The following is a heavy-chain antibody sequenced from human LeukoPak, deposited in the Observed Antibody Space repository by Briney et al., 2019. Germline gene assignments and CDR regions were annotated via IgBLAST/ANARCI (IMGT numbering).Heavy chain of an antibody. CDR2: ISSGGSVT. D-gene: IGHD6-19*01. J-gene: IGHJ4*02. V-gene: IGHV3-11*01. Sequence: GGSLRLSCAASGFTSSDYYMNWIRQAPGKGLEWVSYISSGGSVTYYADFVQGRFIVSRDDAKNSVYLQMNDLRADDTAVYYCAKVAITSAWSYFDSWGQGTLVTVSS. CDR1: GFTSSDYY. CDR3: AKVAITSAWSYFDS.